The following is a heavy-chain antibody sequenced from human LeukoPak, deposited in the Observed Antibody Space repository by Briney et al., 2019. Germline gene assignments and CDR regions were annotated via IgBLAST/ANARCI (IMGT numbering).Heavy chain of an antibody. CDR3: ASAMYYYGSGSYYY. Sequence: PSETLSLTCAVYGGSFSGYYWSWIRQPPGKGLEWIGEINHSGSTNHNPSLKSRVTISVDTSKNQFSLKLSSVTAADTAVYYCASAMYYYGSGSYYYWGQGTRLSLL. J-gene: IGHJ4*02. CDR1: GGSFSGYY. V-gene: IGHV4-34*01. CDR2: INHSGST. D-gene: IGHD3-10*01.